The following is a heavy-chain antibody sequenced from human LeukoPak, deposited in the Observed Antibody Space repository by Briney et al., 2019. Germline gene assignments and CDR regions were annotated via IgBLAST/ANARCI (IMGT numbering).Heavy chain of an antibody. J-gene: IGHJ3*02. V-gene: IGHV3-30*03. CDR1: GFTFSSYY. Sequence: GGSLRLSCSASGFTFSSYYMHWVRQAPGKGLERVAAISSDGSKKNYADSVKGRFTISRDNSENTLYLQMNTLRAEDTAVYYCARGFIAAAGTNDALDIWGQGTMVTVSS. CDR2: ISSDGSKK. CDR3: ARGFIAAAGTNDALDI. D-gene: IGHD6-13*01.